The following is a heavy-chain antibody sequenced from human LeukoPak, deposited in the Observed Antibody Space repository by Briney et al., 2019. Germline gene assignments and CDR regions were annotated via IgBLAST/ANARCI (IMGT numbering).Heavy chain of an antibody. CDR3: ALGKNFGYHYFDF. J-gene: IGHJ4*02. Sequence: GGSLRLSCGASGFTFSSYAMSWVRQAPGKGLEWVSGISGSDGYTYYADSVKGRFTISRDNSKNTLSLQMSSLRPEDTAVYYCALGKNFGYHYFDFWGQGALVTVSS. CDR2: ISGSDGYT. D-gene: IGHD2-2*03. V-gene: IGHV3-23*01. CDR1: GFTFSSYA.